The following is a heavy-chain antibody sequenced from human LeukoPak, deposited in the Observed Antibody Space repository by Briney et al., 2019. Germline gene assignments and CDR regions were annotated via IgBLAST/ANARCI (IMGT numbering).Heavy chain of an antibody. D-gene: IGHD6-19*01. Sequence: SETLSLTCTVSGGPISSSSYYWGCLRQPPGKGLEWIGTIYYSGSTYCNPSLKSRVTISVDTSKNQFSLRLSSVTAADTAVYYCARPVLQYNSAWYAGFDYWGQGILVTVSS. J-gene: IGHJ4*02. CDR2: IYYSGST. CDR3: ARPVLQYNSAWYAGFDY. V-gene: IGHV4-39*01. CDR1: GGPISSSSYY.